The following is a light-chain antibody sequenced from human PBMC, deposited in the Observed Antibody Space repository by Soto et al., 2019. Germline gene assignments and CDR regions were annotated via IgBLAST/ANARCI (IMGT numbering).Light chain of an antibody. CDR2: EDN. V-gene: IGLV2-23*01. CDR1: SSDVGGYNL. Sequence: QSALTQPASVSGSPGQSITISCAGTSSDVGGYNLVSWYQQLPGKATKLMIYEDNKRPSGVSNRFSGSKSGNTASLTISGLRAEDEADYYCCSYAGSSTYAFGTGTKLTVL. CDR3: CSYAGSSTYA. J-gene: IGLJ1*01.